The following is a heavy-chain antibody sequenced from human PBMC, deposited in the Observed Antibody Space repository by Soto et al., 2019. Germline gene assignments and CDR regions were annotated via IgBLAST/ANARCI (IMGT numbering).Heavy chain of an antibody. J-gene: IGHJ6*04. CDR3: AKGSFLEVVSAIHPDV. V-gene: IGHV3-23*01. D-gene: IGHD2-21*01. Sequence: EVQLLESGGGLVQPGGSLRLSCAASGFTFSSYAMSWVRQAPGKGLEWVSAISGSGGSTYYADSVKGRFTISRDNSKNTLYLQMNHLRAEDTAVYYCAKGSFLEVVSAIHPDVWGKGTTVTVSS. CDR1: GFTFSSYA. CDR2: ISGSGGST.